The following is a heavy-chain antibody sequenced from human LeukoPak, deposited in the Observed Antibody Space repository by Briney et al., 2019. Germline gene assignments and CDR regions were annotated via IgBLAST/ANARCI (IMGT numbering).Heavy chain of an antibody. CDR2: IIPIFGTA. CDR3: ARARDAIASNYPLDY. D-gene: IGHD1-7*01. Sequence: SVKVSCKASGGTFSSYAISRVRQAPGQGLEWMGGIIPIFGTANYAQKFQGRVTITADESTSTAYMELSSLRSEDTAVYYCARARDAIASNYPLDYWGQGTLVTVSS. V-gene: IGHV1-69*13. CDR1: GGTFSSYA. J-gene: IGHJ4*02.